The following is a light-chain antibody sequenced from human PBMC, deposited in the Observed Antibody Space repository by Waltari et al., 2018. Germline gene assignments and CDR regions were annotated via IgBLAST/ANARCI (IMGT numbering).Light chain of an antibody. CDR3: QHLVGFRGR. CDR2: GAS. CDR1: QSVSRA. J-gene: IGKJ1*01. V-gene: IGKV3-11*01. Sequence: EIVLTQSPGSLSSSPGERVTLSCRASQSVSRALAWYQQKPGQAPRLLIFGASNRATGIPAGFRGVGSGTDFSLTIGDRGPEDLAVYYCQHLVGFRGRFGRGTKGEI.